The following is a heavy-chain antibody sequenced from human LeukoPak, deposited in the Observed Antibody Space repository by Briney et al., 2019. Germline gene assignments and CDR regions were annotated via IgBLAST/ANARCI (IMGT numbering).Heavy chain of an antibody. CDR3: ASTCGGDCSFFDY. Sequence: PGRSLRLSCAASGFTFSSYAMHWVRQAPGKGLEWVAVISYDGSNKYYAGSVKGRFTISRDNSKNTLYLQMNSLRAEDTAVYYCASTCGGDCSFFDYWGQGTLVTVSS. V-gene: IGHV3-30*04. CDR1: GFTFSSYA. D-gene: IGHD2-21*02. J-gene: IGHJ4*02. CDR2: ISYDGSNK.